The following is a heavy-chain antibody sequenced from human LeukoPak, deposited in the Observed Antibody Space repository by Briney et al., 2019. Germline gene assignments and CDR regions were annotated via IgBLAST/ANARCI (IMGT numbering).Heavy chain of an antibody. CDR3: ARYYDSSGYYSY. V-gene: IGHV1-3*01. D-gene: IGHD3-22*01. J-gene: IGHJ4*02. CDR2: INAGNGNT. CDR1: GYTFTSYA. Sequence: ASVKVSCKASGYTFTSYAMHWVRQASGQRLEWMGWINAGNGNTKYSQKFQGRVTITRDTSASTAYMELSSLRSEDTAVYYCARYYDSSGYYSYRGQGTLVTVSS.